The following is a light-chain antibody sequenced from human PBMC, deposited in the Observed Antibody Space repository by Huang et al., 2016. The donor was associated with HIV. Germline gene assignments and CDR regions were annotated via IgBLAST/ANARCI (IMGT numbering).Light chain of an antibody. CDR1: QSVTTY. V-gene: IGKV3-11*01. CDR2: DAS. CDR3: QQRQDWPLLT. Sequence: IVLTQSPATLSLFPGESANLSCRASQSVTTYLAWYQQTPGQAPRLLSYDASSRATGLPARLRGSGSWTDFTLTIDSLESEDFAVYYCQQRQDWPLLTFGGGTKVEIK. J-gene: IGKJ4*01.